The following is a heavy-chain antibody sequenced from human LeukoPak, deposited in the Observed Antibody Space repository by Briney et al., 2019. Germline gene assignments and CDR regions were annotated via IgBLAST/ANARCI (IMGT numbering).Heavy chain of an antibody. V-gene: IGHV3-30*02. Sequence: GGSLRLSCAASGFSFSSFGMHWVRQAPGKGLQWVTFIRYDGSNEYYADSVKGRFTISRDNPKNTLYLQMNSLRAEDTAVYYCAKMYGSGSYLGPFDYWGQGTLVTVSS. CDR1: GFSFSSFG. J-gene: IGHJ4*02. D-gene: IGHD3-10*01. CDR2: IRYDGSNE. CDR3: AKMYGSGSYLGPFDY.